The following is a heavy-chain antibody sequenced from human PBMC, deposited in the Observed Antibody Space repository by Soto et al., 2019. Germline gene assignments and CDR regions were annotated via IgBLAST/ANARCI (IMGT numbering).Heavy chain of an antibody. D-gene: IGHD2-2*01. Sequence: QVQLQESGPGLVKPSQTLSLTCTVSGGSINSGGYYWTWIRQHPGKGLEWIGHIYYSESAYSSQSLKSRLTISVDTSKNLFSLRLSSVTAADTAGYYCARSRDTLTYEAFDIWGQGTMVTVSS. CDR1: GGSINSGGYY. CDR2: IYYSESA. J-gene: IGHJ3*02. V-gene: IGHV4-31*03. CDR3: ARSRDTLTYEAFDI.